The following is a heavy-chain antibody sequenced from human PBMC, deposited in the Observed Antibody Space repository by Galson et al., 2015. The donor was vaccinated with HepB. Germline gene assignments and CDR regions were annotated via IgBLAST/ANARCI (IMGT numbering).Heavy chain of an antibody. CDR2: IYWDDDK. D-gene: IGHD5-12*01. CDR1: GFSLDTAGEG. J-gene: IGHJ4*02. Sequence: PALVKPTQTLTLTCTFSGFSLDTAGEGVGWVRQPPGKALEWLALIYWDDDKRYIPSLMTRLTITKDASKNQVVLTLADMDPIDTGTYYCAHGYGPLDYWGQGILVTVSS. V-gene: IGHV2-5*02. CDR3: AHGYGPLDY.